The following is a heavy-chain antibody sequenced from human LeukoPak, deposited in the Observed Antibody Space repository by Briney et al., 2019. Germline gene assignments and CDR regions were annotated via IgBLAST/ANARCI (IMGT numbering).Heavy chain of an antibody. J-gene: IGHJ4*02. CDR3: ARTRFGMGYGDY. V-gene: IGHV1-46*01. D-gene: IGHD5-12*01. Sequence: ASVKVSCKASGYTFTSYAMNWVRQAPGQGLEWMGIINPSGGSTSYAQKFQGRVTMTRDMSTSTVYMELSSLRSDDTAVYYCARTRFGMGYGDYWGQGTLVTVSS. CDR2: INPSGGST. CDR1: GYTFTSYA.